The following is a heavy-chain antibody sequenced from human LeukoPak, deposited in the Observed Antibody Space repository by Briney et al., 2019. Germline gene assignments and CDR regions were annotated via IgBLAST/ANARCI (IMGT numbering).Heavy chain of an antibody. Sequence: SETLSLTCTVSGGSISSYYWSWIRQPAGKGLEWIGRIYTSGSTNYNPSLKSRVTMSVGTSKNQFSLKLSSVTAADTAVYYCARDCSGGSCYVGEDAFDIWGQGTMVTVSS. J-gene: IGHJ3*02. V-gene: IGHV4-4*07. CDR2: IYTSGST. CDR3: ARDCSGGSCYVGEDAFDI. CDR1: GGSISSYY. D-gene: IGHD2-15*01.